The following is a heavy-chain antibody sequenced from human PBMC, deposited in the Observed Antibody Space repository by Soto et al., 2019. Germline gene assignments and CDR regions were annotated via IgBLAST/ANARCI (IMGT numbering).Heavy chain of an antibody. J-gene: IGHJ4*02. V-gene: IGHV4-59*01. D-gene: IGHD2-15*01. CDR1: GGSTHSYY. CDR2: VYYNGDT. Sequence: QVQLQESGPGLVKPSETLSLTCTVSGGSTHSYYWAWIRQTPGKGLELMGYVYYNGDTNYNPSLKSRVTISVDPSRNQFPLRLSSVTPADTAVYYCARGHGHGGSSFDYWGQGTLVTVSS. CDR3: ARGHGHGGSSFDY.